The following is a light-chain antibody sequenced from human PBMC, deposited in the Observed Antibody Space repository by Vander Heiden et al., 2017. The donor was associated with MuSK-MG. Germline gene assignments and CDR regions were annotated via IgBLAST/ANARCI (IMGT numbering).Light chain of an antibody. Sequence: QSALTQPRSVSGSPGQSVTISCTGTSSDVGGYNYVSWYQQHPGKAPKLMIFDVSKRPSGVPDRFSGSKSGNTASLTISGLQGEDEADYYCCSYAGSSWVFGGGTKLTGL. CDR2: DVS. CDR3: CSYAGSSWV. CDR1: SSDVGGYNY. J-gene: IGLJ3*02. V-gene: IGLV2-11*01.